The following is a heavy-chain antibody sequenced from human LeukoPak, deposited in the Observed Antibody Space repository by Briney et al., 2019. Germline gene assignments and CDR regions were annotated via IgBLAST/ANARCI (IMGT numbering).Heavy chain of an antibody. D-gene: IGHD3-10*01. V-gene: IGHV4-39*01. CDR3: ARPLWFGALHYYMDV. J-gene: IGHJ6*03. CDR1: GGSISSSSYY. CDR2: IYYSGST. Sequence: SETLSLTCTVSGGSISSSSYYWGWIRQPPGKGLEWIGSIYYSGSTYYNPSLKSRVTISVDTSKNRFSLKLSSVTAADTAVYYCARPLWFGALHYYMDVWGKGTTVTVSS.